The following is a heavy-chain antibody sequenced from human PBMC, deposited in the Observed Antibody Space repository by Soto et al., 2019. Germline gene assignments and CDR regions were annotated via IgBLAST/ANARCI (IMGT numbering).Heavy chain of an antibody. J-gene: IGHJ2*01. CDR1: GFTFRSYE. CDR2: TSSSGSTM. CDR3: ARDQWELAARYFDL. Sequence: EEQLVASGGGSVQPGGSLRLFCVGSGFTFRSYEMNWVRQAPGKGLEWVSYTSSSGSTMSYADSVKGRFTISRDNAKNSLFLQMNSLRAEDTAIYYCARDQWELAARYFDLWGRGTLVTVSS. V-gene: IGHV3-48*03. D-gene: IGHD1-26*01.